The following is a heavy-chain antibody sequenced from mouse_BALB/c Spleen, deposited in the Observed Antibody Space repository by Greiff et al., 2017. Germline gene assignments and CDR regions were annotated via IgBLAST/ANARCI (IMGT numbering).Heavy chain of an antibody. V-gene: IGHV5-6-4*01. J-gene: IGHJ4*01. CDR2: ISSGGSYT. D-gene: IGHD2-1*01. CDR3: TREDGNYVMDY. Sequence: EVKLVESGGGLVKPGGSLKLSCAASGFTFSSYTMSWVRQTPEKRLEWVATISSGGSYTYYPDSVKGRFTISRDNAKNTLYLQMSSLKSEDTAMYYCTREDGNYVMDYWGQGTSVTVSS. CDR1: GFTFSSYT.